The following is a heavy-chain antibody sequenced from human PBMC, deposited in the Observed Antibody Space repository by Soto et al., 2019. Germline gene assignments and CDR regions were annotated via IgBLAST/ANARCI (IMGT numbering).Heavy chain of an antibody. D-gene: IGHD1-1*01. CDR1: GFTFSSYW. V-gene: IGHV3-7*03. Sequence: WGSLRLSCAASGFTFSSYWMSWVRQAPGKGLEWVANIKQDGSEKYYVDSVKGRFTISRDNAKNSLYLQMNSLRAEDTAVYYCAREVRDYYYYYYMDVWGKGTTVTVSS. CDR3: AREVRDYYYYYYMDV. J-gene: IGHJ6*03. CDR2: IKQDGSEK.